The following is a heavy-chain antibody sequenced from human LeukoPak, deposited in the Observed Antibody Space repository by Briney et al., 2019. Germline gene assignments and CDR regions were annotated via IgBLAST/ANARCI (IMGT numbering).Heavy chain of an antibody. CDR2: ISSSGSYI. J-gene: IGHJ2*01. V-gene: IGHV3-21*01. D-gene: IGHD2-15*01. Sequence: GGSLRLSCAASGFTFSSYAMSWVRQAPGKGLEWVSAISSSGSYIYYADSVKGRFTISRDNARNSLYLQMNSLRAEDTAVYYCARDGLAAATLHWCFDLWGRGTLVTVSS. CDR1: GFTFSSYA. CDR3: ARDGLAAATLHWCFDL.